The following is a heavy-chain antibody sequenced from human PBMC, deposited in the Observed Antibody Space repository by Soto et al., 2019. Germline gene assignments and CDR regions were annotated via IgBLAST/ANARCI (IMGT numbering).Heavy chain of an antibody. V-gene: IGHV3-23*01. CDR2: ISGSGGRT. CDR3: AKGYFDWLLCPYYFDY. Sequence: GGSLRLSCAASGFTFSSYAMSWVRQAPGKGLEWVSAISGSGGRTYYADSVKGRFTISRDNSKNTLYLQMNSLRAEDTAVYYCAKGYFDWLLCPYYFDYWGQGTLVTVSS. J-gene: IGHJ4*02. CDR1: GFTFSSYA. D-gene: IGHD3-9*01.